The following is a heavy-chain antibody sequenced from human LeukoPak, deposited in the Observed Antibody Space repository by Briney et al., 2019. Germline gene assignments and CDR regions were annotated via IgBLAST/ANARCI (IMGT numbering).Heavy chain of an antibody. J-gene: IGHJ4*02. CDR3: ARGGMGYSSSWFDY. Sequence: SETLSLTCTVSGGSISSYYWSWIRQPPGKGLEWIGYIYYSGSTNYNPSLKSRVTISVDTSKNQFSLKLSSVTAADTAVYYCARGGMGYSSSWFDYWGQGTLVTVSP. D-gene: IGHD6-13*01. CDR1: GGSISSYY. V-gene: IGHV4-59*01. CDR2: IYYSGST.